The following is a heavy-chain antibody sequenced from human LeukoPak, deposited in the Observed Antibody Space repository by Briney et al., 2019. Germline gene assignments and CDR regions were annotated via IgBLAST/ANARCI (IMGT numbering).Heavy chain of an antibody. CDR1: GYTFTSYD. Sequence: ASVKVSCKASGYTFTSYDINWVRQAPGQRPEWLGWVDPRSGNTGCAQKFQGRVTMTRDTSINTAYMELSSLDFEDTAVYYCARRYSSNWDFDYWGQGTLITVSS. CDR2: VDPRSGNT. V-gene: IGHV1-8*01. J-gene: IGHJ4*02. CDR3: ARRYSSNWDFDY. D-gene: IGHD6-13*01.